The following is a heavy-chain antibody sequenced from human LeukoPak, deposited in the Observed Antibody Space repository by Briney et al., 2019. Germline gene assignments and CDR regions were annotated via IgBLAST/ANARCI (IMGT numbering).Heavy chain of an antibody. CDR1: GFTFDDYA. V-gene: IGHV3-9*01. J-gene: IGHJ4*02. CDR2: ISWNSGSI. Sequence: GRSLRLSCAASGFTFDDYAMHWVRQAPGKGLEWVAGISWNSGSIVYADSVKGRFTISRDNSKNSLYLQMNSLRAEDTALYYCAKDEVIYGDYERPFDYWGQGTLVTVSS. CDR3: AKDEVIYGDYERPFDY. D-gene: IGHD4-17*01.